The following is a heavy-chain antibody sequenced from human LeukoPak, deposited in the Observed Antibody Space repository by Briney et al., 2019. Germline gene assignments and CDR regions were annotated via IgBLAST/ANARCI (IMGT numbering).Heavy chain of an antibody. D-gene: IGHD2-15*01. V-gene: IGHV3-23*01. Sequence: PGGSLRLSCEASGFTFSTYAMSWVRQAPGKGLEWVSAISGSGGSTYYADSVKGRFTISRDNSKNTLYLQVNSLRAEDTAVYYCAKETCSGGSCSSDYWGQGTLVTVSS. CDR1: GFTFSTYA. J-gene: IGHJ4*02. CDR2: ISGSGGST. CDR3: AKETCSGGSCSSDY.